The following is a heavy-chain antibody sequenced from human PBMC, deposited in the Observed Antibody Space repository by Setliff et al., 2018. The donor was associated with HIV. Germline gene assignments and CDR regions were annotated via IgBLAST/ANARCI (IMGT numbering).Heavy chain of an antibody. Sequence: SETLSLTCTVSGGSISTYYWSWIRQPPGKGLEWIGYIYTSGSTNYNPSLKSRVTISVDTSKNQFSLKLRSVTAADTAVYYCARNWGPNWFDPWGQGTLVTVSS. CDR3: ARNWGPNWFDP. D-gene: IGHD7-27*01. V-gene: IGHV4-4*09. CDR2: IYTSGST. J-gene: IGHJ5*02. CDR1: GGSISTYY.